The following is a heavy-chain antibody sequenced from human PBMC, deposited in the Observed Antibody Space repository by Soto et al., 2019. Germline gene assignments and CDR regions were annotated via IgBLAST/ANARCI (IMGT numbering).Heavy chain of an antibody. V-gene: IGHV1-8*01. Sequence: QVQLVQSGSEVKKPGASVKVSCKASGYTFTSYDINWVRKATGKGLEWTGWMNPNRGCPGWAQKFQGRFTMTRNTSISTAYMELSSLVSEDKAVYYSAGEVVDTAMGCSGLDPWGQGTLVTVSS. J-gene: IGHJ5*02. CDR2: MNPNRGCP. D-gene: IGHD5-18*01. CDR3: AGEVVDTAMGCSGLDP. CDR1: GYTFTSYD.